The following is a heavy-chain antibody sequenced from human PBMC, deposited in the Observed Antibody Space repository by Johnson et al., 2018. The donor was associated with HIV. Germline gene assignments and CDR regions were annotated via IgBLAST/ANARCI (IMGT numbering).Heavy chain of an antibody. CDR1: GFTFSSYA. J-gene: IGHJ3*02. CDR2: ISDDGSNK. V-gene: IGHV3-30*04. Sequence: QVQLVESGGGVVQPWRSLRLSCAASGFTFSSYAMHWVRQAPGKGLEWVAVISDDGSNKFYADSVKGRFTISRDNSKKTMYLQMNSLRSEDTAVYYCARCMISFGGVGGAFDIWGQGTMVTVSS. D-gene: IGHD3-16*01. CDR3: ARCMISFGGVGGAFDI.